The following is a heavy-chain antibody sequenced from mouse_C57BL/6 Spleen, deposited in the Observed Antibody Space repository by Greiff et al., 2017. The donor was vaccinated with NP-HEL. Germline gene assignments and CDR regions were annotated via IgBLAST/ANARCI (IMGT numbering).Heavy chain of an antibody. CDR1: GFTFSDYY. J-gene: IGHJ2*01. CDR3: ARDRGLGPYYFDY. Sequence: EVMLVESEGGLVQPGSSMKLSCTASGFTFSDYYMAWVRQVPEKGLEWVANINYDGSSTYYLDSLKSRFIISRDNAKNILYLQMSSLKSEDTATYYCARDRGLGPYYFDYWGQGTTLTVSS. V-gene: IGHV5-16*01. CDR2: INYDGSST. D-gene: IGHD4-1*01.